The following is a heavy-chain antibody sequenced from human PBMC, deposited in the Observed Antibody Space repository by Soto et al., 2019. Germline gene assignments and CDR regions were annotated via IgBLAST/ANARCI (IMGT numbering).Heavy chain of an antibody. CDR3: ARGWETVGTTTPFAY. CDR1: GGTFSTYA. CDR2: IIPMFGTA. V-gene: IGHV1-69*01. Sequence: QVQLVQSGAEVKKPGSSVKVSCKASGGTFSTYAITWVQQAPGQGLEWMGGIIPMFGTANYAQKFRGRVTVTADESTSTAHMELSSLRSEDTAVYYCARGWETVGTTTPFAYWGQGTLVTVSS. J-gene: IGHJ4*02. D-gene: IGHD1-26*01.